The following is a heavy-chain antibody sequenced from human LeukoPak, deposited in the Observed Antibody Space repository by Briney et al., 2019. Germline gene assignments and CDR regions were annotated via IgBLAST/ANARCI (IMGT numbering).Heavy chain of an antibody. J-gene: IGHJ3*02. Sequence: ASVKVSCKAPGYTFTSYGISWVRQAPGQGLEWMGWISAYNGNTNYAQKLQGRVTMTTDTSTSTAYMELRSLRSDDTAVYYCARVRFITMVRGVAHAFDIWGQGTVVTVSS. D-gene: IGHD3-10*01. CDR1: GYTFTSYG. CDR3: ARVRFITMVRGVAHAFDI. CDR2: ISAYNGNT. V-gene: IGHV1-18*01.